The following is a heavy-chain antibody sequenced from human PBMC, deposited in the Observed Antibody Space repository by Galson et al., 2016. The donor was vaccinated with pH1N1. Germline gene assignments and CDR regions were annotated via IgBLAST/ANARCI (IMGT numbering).Heavy chain of an antibody. Sequence: QSGAEVKKPGESLKISCKGSGYSFTSYWIGWVRQMPGKGLEWMGIIFPGDSDTRYSPSFQGQVTITADKSISTAYLQVNSLRASDTAMYYCARSPADPGYSYYYMDVWGKGTTVSVSS. V-gene: IGHV5-51*03. CDR1: GYSFTSYW. J-gene: IGHJ6*03. D-gene: IGHD2-21*01. CDR2: IFPGDSDT. CDR3: ARSPADPGYSYYYMDV.